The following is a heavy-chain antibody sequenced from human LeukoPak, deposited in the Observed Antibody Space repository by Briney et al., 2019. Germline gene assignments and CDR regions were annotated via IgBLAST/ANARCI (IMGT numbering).Heavy chain of an antibody. CDR3: ARVLLVDIHRFDP. D-gene: IGHD2-2*03. J-gene: IGHJ5*02. CDR2: INSDGSST. Sequence: GGSLRPSCAASGFTFSSYWMHWVRQAPGKGLVWVSRINSDGSSTSYADSVKGRFTISRDNAKNTLYLQMNSLRAEDTAVYYCARVLLVDIHRFDPWGQGTLVTVSS. CDR1: GFTFSSYW. V-gene: IGHV3-74*01.